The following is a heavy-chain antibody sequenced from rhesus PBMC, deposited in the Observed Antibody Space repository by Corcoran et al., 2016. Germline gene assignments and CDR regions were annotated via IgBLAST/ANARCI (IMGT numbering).Heavy chain of an antibody. CDR2: ISGSGGST. Sequence: QLQLQESGPGLVKPSETLSLTCAVSGGSISSNYWSWIRQPPGKGLEWIGLISGSGGSTDYNPSLKSRVTISTDTSKNQFSLKLSSVPAADTAVYYCARVAWYYSGSYYYGAFDFWGQGLRVTVSS. CDR1: GGSISSNY. V-gene: IGHV4-173*01. J-gene: IGHJ3*01. D-gene: IGHD3-16*01. CDR3: ARVAWYYSGSYYYGAFDF.